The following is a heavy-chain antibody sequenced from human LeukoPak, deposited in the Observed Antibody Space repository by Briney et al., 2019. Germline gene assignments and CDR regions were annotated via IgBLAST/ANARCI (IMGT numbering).Heavy chain of an antibody. V-gene: IGHV1-2*02. CDR3: ARDERYSDADHHYPDLGY. CDR2: INPNGGAT. D-gene: IGHD3-16*01. J-gene: IGHJ4*02. CDR1: GYIFTGYY. Sequence: ASVKVSCKASGYIFTGYYLFWVRQAPGQGLEWMGWINPNGGATRYAQKFQGRVTLTCDTSIRTTYMELSSLTSDDTAVYYCARDERYSDADHHYPDLGYWGQGTLVTVSS.